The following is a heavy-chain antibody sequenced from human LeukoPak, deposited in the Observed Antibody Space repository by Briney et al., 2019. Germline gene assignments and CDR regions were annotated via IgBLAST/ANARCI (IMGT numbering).Heavy chain of an antibody. CDR3: ARDQEVGATNLDY. V-gene: IGHV1-2*02. Sequence: GASVKVSCKASGYTFTGYYMHWVRQAPGQGLEWMGWINPNSGGTNYAQEFQGRVTMTRDTSISTAYMELSRLRSDDTAVYYCARDQEVGATNLDYWGQGTLVTVSS. CDR2: INPNSGGT. CDR1: GYTFTGYY. D-gene: IGHD1-26*01. J-gene: IGHJ4*02.